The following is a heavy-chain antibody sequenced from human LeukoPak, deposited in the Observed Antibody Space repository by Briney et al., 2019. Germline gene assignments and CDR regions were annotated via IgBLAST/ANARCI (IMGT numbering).Heavy chain of an antibody. CDR1: GFTFSSYW. J-gene: IGHJ1*01. Sequence: GGSLRLSCAASGFTFSSYWMHWVRQAPGKGLVWVSRINTDGSTTSYADSVKGRFTISRDNPKNTLYLQMNSLRAEDTAVYYCARTPYTPVFWGQGTLGTVSS. CDR3: ARTPYTPVF. D-gene: IGHD3-16*01. CDR2: INTDGSTT. V-gene: IGHV3-74*01.